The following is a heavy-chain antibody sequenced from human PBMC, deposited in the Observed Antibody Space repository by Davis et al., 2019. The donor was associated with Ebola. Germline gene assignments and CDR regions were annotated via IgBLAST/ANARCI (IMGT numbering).Heavy chain of an antibody. V-gene: IGHV1-8*01. CDR2: MNPNSGNT. CDR3: ARAVGSYRYYYYYGMDV. D-gene: IGHD1-26*01. J-gene: IGHJ6*02. Sequence: ASVKVSCKASGYTFTSYDINWVRQATGQGLEWMGWMNPNSGNTGYAQKFQGRVTMTRNTSISTAYMELSSLRSEDTAVYYCARAVGSYRYYYYYGMDVWGQGTTVTVSS. CDR1: GYTFTSYD.